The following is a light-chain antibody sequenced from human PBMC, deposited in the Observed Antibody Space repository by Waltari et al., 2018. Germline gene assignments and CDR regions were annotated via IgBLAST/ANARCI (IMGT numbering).Light chain of an antibody. CDR3: CSYAGSAISM. J-gene: IGLJ3*02. Sequence: QSALTQTASVSGSPGQAITISCSGTSSDMGKYNLVSWYQQHPGKAPTLIIYDVNKRPSGVSNRFSGSKSGNTAFLTISGLQSADEADYYCCSYAGSAISMFGGGTKVTVL. CDR1: SSDMGKYNL. V-gene: IGLV2-23*02. CDR2: DVN.